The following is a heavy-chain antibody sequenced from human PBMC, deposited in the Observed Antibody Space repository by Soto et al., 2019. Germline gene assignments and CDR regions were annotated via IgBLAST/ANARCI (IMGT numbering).Heavy chain of an antibody. D-gene: IGHD2-2*01. CDR3: ATPFSIVVVPAAIPLAFDI. CDR1: GYTLTELS. J-gene: IGHJ3*02. CDR2: FDPEDGET. V-gene: IGHV1-24*01. Sequence: ASVKVSCKVSGYTLTELSMHWVRQAPGKGLEWMGGFDPEDGETIYAQKFQGRVTMTEDTSTDTAYMELSSLRSEDTAVYYCATPFSIVVVPAAIPLAFDIWGQGTMVTVS.